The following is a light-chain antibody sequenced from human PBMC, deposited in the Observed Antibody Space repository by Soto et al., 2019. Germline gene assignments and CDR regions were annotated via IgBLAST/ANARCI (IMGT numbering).Light chain of an antibody. CDR2: SAF. V-gene: IGKV1-39*01. CDR1: QSISTF. J-gene: IGKJ4*01. CDR3: QHSYDSPLT. Sequence: DIQMTQSPPSLSASVGDRVTITCRASQSISTFLNWFQQKPGKAPKLLISSAFSLRSGVHSSFSGSGSGTEFTLAISSLQPEDFATYFCQHSYDSPLTFGEGTKVEI.